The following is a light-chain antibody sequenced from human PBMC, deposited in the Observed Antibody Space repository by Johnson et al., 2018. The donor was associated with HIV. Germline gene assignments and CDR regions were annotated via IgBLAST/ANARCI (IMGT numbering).Light chain of an antibody. CDR1: SSNIGNNY. Sequence: QPVLTQPPSVSAAPGQKVTISCSGSSSNIGNNYISWFQHLPGSAPTLLIYEINKRPSGIPDRFSASKSGTSATLRITALHPADEADYYCGTWDSSLSAVRGYVFGTGTKVTVL. V-gene: IGLV1-51*02. CDR2: EIN. J-gene: IGLJ1*01. CDR3: GTWDSSLSAVRGYV.